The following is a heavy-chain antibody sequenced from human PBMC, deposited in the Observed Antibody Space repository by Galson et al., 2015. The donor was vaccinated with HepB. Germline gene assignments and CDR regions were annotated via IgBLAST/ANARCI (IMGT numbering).Heavy chain of an antibody. V-gene: IGHV3-30*04. J-gene: IGHJ1*01. CDR2: ISYDGSNK. CDR1: GFTFSNYA. CDR3: ARDLGSSWYVNAEYFQH. Sequence: SLRLSCAASGFTFSNYAIHWVRQAPGKGLEWVAVISYDGSNKYYADSVKGRFTISRDNSKNTLYLQMNSLRAEDTAVYYCARDLGSSWYVNAEYFQHWGQGTLVTVSS. D-gene: IGHD6-13*01.